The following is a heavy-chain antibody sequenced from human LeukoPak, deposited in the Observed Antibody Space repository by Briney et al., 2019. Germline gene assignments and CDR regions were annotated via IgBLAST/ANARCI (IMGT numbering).Heavy chain of an antibody. D-gene: IGHD3-22*01. Sequence: SETLSLTCAVYGGSFSGYYWSWIRQPPGKGLEWIGEINHSGSTKYNPSLKSRVTISVDTSKNQFSLKLSSVTAADTAVYYCAREGPEYYYDSSSLWDYWGQGTLVTVSS. CDR2: INHSGST. CDR3: AREGPEYYYDSSSLWDY. V-gene: IGHV4-34*01. CDR1: GGSFSGYY. J-gene: IGHJ4*02.